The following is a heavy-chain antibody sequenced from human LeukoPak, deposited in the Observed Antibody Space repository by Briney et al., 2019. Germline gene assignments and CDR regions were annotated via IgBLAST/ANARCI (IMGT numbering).Heavy chain of an antibody. V-gene: IGHV4-59*04. CDR1: GDSISGFY. Sequence: SETLSLTCTVSGDSISGFYWSWIRQPPGKGLEWIGSMYYSGSTYSNPSLKSRVTMSADTSKNQFSLKLSSVSAADTAVYYCARQYYDNTGYYYFDYWGQGTLVTVSS. CDR2: MYYSGST. D-gene: IGHD3-22*01. J-gene: IGHJ4*02. CDR3: ARQYYDNTGYYYFDY.